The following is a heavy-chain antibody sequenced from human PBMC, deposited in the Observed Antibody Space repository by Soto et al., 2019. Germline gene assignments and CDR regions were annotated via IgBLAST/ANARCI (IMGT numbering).Heavy chain of an antibody. Sequence: SETLSLTCTVSGGSISSSSYYWGWIRQPPGKGLEWIGSIYYSGSTYYNPSLKSRVTISVDTSKNQFSLKLSSVTAADTAVYYCASPGYSSGWTIFDYWGQGTLVTVSS. CDR1: GGSISSSSYY. D-gene: IGHD6-19*01. J-gene: IGHJ4*02. CDR3: ASPGYSSGWTIFDY. CDR2: IYYSGST. V-gene: IGHV4-39*01.